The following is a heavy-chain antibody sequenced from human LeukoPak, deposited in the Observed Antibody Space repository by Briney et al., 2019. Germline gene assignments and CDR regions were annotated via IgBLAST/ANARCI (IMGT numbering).Heavy chain of an antibody. CDR2: ISSSGSTI. V-gene: IGHV3-11*04. CDR1: GFTFSDYY. Sequence: GGSLRLSCAASGFTFSDYYMSWIRQAPGKGLEWVSYISSSGSTIYYADSVKGRFTISRDNAKNSLYLQMNSLRAEDTAVYYCATDYYDSSGYQAYWGQGTLVTVSS. J-gene: IGHJ4*02. CDR3: ATDYYDSSGYQAY. D-gene: IGHD3-22*01.